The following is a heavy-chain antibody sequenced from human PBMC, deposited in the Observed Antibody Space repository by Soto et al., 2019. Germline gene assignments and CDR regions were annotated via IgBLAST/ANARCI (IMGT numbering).Heavy chain of an antibody. CDR3: AKGDILEGWYFDR. CDR1: GFTFNTYG. D-gene: IGHD3-9*01. CDR2: LAYDGGNK. V-gene: IGHV3-30*18. Sequence: QVQLVESGGGVVQPGRSLRLSCAASGFTFNTYGMHWVRQAPGKGLEWVALLAYDGGNKYYAASVKGRFTISRDDSKNTLYLQMTSLSAEDTAVYYCAKGDILEGWYFDRCGRGTVVTVSS. J-gene: IGHJ2*01.